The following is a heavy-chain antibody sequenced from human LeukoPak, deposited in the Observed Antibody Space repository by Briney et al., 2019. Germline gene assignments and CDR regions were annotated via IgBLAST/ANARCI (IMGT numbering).Heavy chain of an antibody. Sequence: LETLSLTCTVSGGSISSYYWSWIRQPPGKGLEWIGEINHSGSTNYNPSLKSRVTISVDTSKNQFSLKLSSVTAADTAVYYCAVEYCSSTSCYFKSWGQGTMVTVSS. CDR2: INHSGST. CDR1: GGSISSYY. CDR3: AVEYCSSTSCYFKS. D-gene: IGHD2-2*01. J-gene: IGHJ3*01. V-gene: IGHV4-34*01.